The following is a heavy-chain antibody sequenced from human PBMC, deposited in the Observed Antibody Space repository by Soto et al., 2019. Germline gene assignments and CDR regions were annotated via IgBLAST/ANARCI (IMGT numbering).Heavy chain of an antibody. CDR2: ISAYNGNT. CDR1: GYTFTSYG. Sequence: GASVKVSCKASGYTFTSYGISWVRQAPGQGLEWMGWISAYNGNTNYAQKLQGRVTMTTDTSTSTAYMELRSLRSDDTAVYYCARVLDPPFLNWFDSWGQGTLVTVSS. J-gene: IGHJ5*01. V-gene: IGHV1-18*01. D-gene: IGHD3-16*01. CDR3: ARVLDPPFLNWFDS.